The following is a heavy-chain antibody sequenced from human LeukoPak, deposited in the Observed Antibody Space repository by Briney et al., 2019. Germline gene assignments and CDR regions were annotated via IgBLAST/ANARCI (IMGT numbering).Heavy chain of an antibody. CDR2: IYYSGST. CDR1: GGSISSGGYY. Sequence: SQTLSLTCTVSGGSISSGGYYWSWIRQHPGKGLEWIGYIYYSGSTYYNPSLKSRVTISVDTSKNQFSLKLSSVTAADTAVYYCARGLDFDWLLRFDYWGQGTLVTVSS. V-gene: IGHV4-31*03. D-gene: IGHD3-9*01. CDR3: ARGLDFDWLLRFDY. J-gene: IGHJ4*02.